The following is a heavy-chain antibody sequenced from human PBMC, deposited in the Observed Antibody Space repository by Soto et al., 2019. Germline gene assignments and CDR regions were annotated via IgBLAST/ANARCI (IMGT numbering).Heavy chain of an antibody. D-gene: IGHD2-15*01. J-gene: IGHJ4*02. V-gene: IGHV3-7*01. Sequence: EVQLVESGGGLVQPGESLRLSCVVSGFTFRSYWMSWVRQAPGKGLEWVANINQDGSDKYHVDSVKGRFTISRDNAENSLDLQMNSLRAGDTAVYYCARGYCSGGSCYGGGFGYWGQGTLVTVSS. CDR2: INQDGSDK. CDR1: GFTFRSYW. CDR3: ARGYCSGGSCYGGGFGY.